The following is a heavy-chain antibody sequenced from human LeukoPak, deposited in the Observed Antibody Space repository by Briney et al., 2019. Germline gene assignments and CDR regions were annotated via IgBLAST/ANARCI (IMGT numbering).Heavy chain of an antibody. CDR3: ATRYGSGTYYTGY. D-gene: IGHD3-10*01. Sequence: PGASLRLSCAASGFTFSSYAMSWVRQAPGKGLEWVSTISNTGGSTFYADSVKGRFTVSRDNSKNTLYLQMNSLRAEDTAVYYCATRYGSGTYYTGYWGQGTLVTVSS. V-gene: IGHV3-23*01. J-gene: IGHJ4*02. CDR2: ISNTGGST. CDR1: GFTFSSYA.